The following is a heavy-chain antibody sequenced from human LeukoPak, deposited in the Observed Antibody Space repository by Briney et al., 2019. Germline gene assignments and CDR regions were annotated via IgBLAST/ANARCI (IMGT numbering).Heavy chain of an antibody. D-gene: IGHD6-19*01. CDR2: SYTSRST. Sequence: PSETLSLTCTVSGGSISSGSYSWSWIRQPAGKGLEWVGRSYTSRSTNYNLSLKSRVTISVDTSKNQFSLKLSSVTAADTAVYYCARERGSREWLGSYYYYYYGMEVWGQGTTVTVSS. CDR3: ARERGSREWLGSYYYYYYGMEV. CDR1: GGSISSGSYS. J-gene: IGHJ6*02. V-gene: IGHV4-61*02.